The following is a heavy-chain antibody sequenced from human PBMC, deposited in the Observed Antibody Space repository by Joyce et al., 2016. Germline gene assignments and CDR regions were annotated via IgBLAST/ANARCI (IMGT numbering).Heavy chain of an antibody. V-gene: IGHV1-18*01. D-gene: IGHD3-3*01. CDR1: GYTFNNYG. CDR2: IKGYNGKT. CDR3: ARALRVDPLRGYYYYYGVDV. Sequence: QVHLMQSGGEVKPPGASVKISCKGSGYTFNNYGIIWVRQAPGQGLEWLGWIKGYNGKTNHGRKVQGRLTMTTDTPTTTVFMELRSLRSDDTAVYYCARALRVDPLRGYYYYYGVDVWGQGTTVTVSS. J-gene: IGHJ6*02.